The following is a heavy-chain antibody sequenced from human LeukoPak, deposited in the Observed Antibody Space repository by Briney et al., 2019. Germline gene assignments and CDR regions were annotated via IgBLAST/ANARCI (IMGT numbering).Heavy chain of an antibody. CDR3: ARGATTMVRGVIYVRNFDY. V-gene: IGHV1-46*01. CDR2: INPSGGST. CDR1: GYTFTGYY. D-gene: IGHD3-10*01. J-gene: IGHJ4*02. Sequence: ASVKVSCKASGYTFTGYYMHWVRQAPGQGLEWMGIINPSGGSTSYAQKFQGRVTMTRDMSTSTVYMELSSLRSEDTAVYYCARGATTMVRGVIYVRNFDYWGQGTLVTVSS.